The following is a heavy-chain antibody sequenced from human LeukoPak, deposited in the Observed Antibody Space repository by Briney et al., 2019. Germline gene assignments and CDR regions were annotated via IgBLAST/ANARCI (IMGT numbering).Heavy chain of an antibody. CDR1: GFTFSSYS. Sequence: PGGSLRLPCAASGFTFSSYSMSWVRQAPGKGLEWVSAISGSGGSTYYADSVKGRFTISRDNSKNTLYLQMNSLRAEDTAVYYCARERDILTGYFDYWGQGTLVTVSS. CDR2: ISGSGGST. J-gene: IGHJ4*02. V-gene: IGHV3-23*01. D-gene: IGHD3-9*01. CDR3: ARERDILTGYFDY.